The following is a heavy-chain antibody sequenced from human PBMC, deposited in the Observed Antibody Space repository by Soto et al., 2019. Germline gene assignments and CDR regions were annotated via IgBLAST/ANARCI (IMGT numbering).Heavy chain of an antibody. Sequence: EVQLVESGGGLVQPGGYLRLSCAASGFSFSRFWMHWVRQAPGKGMLWVSRIDSDGSGPMYADSVKGRFTISRDNAKSTLYLQMNSLRAEDTAVDYCATLTSFGSDYLGQGTLVTVSS. D-gene: IGHD2-2*01. J-gene: IGHJ4*02. V-gene: IGHV3-74*03. CDR3: ATLTSFGSDY. CDR2: IDSDGSGP. CDR1: GFSFSRFW.